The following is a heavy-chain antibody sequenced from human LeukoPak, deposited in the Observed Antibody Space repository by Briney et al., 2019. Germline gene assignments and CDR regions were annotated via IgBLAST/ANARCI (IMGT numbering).Heavy chain of an antibody. Sequence: SETLSLTCTVSGGSISSGGYYWSWIRQHPGKGLEWIGYIYYSGSTYYNPSLKSRVTISVDTSKNQFSLKLSSVTAADTAVYYCARSCSSTSCQTRYYYYYGMDVWGQGTTVTVSS. CDR1: GGSISSGGYY. CDR2: IYYSGST. D-gene: IGHD2-2*01. CDR3: ARSCSSTSCQTRYYYYYGMDV. J-gene: IGHJ6*02. V-gene: IGHV4-31*03.